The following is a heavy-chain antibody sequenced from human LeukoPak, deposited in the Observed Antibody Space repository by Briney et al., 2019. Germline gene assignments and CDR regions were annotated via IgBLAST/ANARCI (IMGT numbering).Heavy chain of an antibody. CDR3: AAGYSSGWFAEYFHS. CDR2: IIPIFGTA. Sequence: GASVKVSCKASGGTFSSYAISWVRQAPGQGLEWMGGIIPIFGTANYAQKFQGRVTITTDESTSTAYMGLSSLRSEDTAVYFCAAGYSSGWFAEYFHSWGQGTLVTVSS. V-gene: IGHV1-69*05. J-gene: IGHJ1*01. D-gene: IGHD6-19*01. CDR1: GGTFSSYA.